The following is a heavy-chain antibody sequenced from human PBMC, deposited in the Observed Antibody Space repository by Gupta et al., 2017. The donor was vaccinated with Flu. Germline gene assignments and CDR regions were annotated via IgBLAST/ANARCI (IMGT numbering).Heavy chain of an antibody. D-gene: IGHD3-3*01. Sequence: QVQLQESGPGLVKPSQTLSLTCTVSGGSISSGSYYWSWIRQPAGKGLEWIGRIYTSGSTNYNPSLKSRVTISVDTSKNQFSLKLSSVTAADTAVYYCARAIVGFWSGYYIGNWFDPWGQGTLVTVSS. CDR3: ARAIVGFWSGYYIGNWFDP. V-gene: IGHV4-61*02. CDR1: GGSISSGSYY. CDR2: IYTSGST. J-gene: IGHJ5*02.